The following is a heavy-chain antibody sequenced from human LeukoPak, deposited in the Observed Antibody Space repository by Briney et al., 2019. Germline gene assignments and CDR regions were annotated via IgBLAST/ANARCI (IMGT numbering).Heavy chain of an antibody. Sequence: GGSLRLSCAASGFTFSSYSMNWVRQAPGKGLEWVSSISSSSSYIYYADSVKGRFTISRDNAKNSLYLQMNSLRAEDTAVYYCARDRPVRVVPAANDAFDIWGQGTMVTVSS. CDR2: ISSSSSYI. CDR3: ARDRPVRVVPAANDAFDI. D-gene: IGHD2-2*01. J-gene: IGHJ3*02. V-gene: IGHV3-21*01. CDR1: GFTFSSYS.